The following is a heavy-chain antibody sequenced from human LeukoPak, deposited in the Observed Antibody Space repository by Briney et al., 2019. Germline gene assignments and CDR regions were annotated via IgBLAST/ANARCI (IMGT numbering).Heavy chain of an antibody. Sequence: SETLSLTCAVYGGSFSGYYWSWIRQPPGKGLEWIGEINHSGSTNYNPSLKSRVTISVDTSKNQFSLKLSSVTAADTAVYYCARGARDDFIFDYWGQGTLVTVSS. D-gene: IGHD3-3*01. V-gene: IGHV4-34*01. CDR2: INHSGST. CDR1: GGSFSGYY. J-gene: IGHJ4*02. CDR3: ARGARDDFIFDY.